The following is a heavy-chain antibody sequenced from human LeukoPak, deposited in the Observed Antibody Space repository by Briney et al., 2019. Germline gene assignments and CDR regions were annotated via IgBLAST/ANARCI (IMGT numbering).Heavy chain of an antibody. CDR3: ARGDTMIGDLDY. CDR2: IYYSGST. J-gene: IGHJ4*02. D-gene: IGHD3-22*01. CDR1: GGSISSSSYY. V-gene: IGHV4-39*07. Sequence: PSETLSLTCTVSGGSISSSSYYWGWIRQPPGKGLEWIGSIYYSGSTNYNPSLKSRVTISVDTSKNQFSLKLSSVTAADTAVYYCARGDTMIGDLDYWGQGTLVTVSS.